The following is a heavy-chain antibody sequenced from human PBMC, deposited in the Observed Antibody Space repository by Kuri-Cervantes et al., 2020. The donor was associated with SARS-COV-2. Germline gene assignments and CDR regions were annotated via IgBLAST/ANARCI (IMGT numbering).Heavy chain of an antibody. CDR1: GGSISSYY. D-gene: IGHD3-3*01. Sequence: GSLRLSCTVSGGSISSYYWSWIRQPPGKGLEWIGYIYYSGSTNYNPSLKSRVTISVDTSKNQFSLKLSSVTAADTAVYYCARGPSWSGSIDYWGQGTLVTVSS. J-gene: IGHJ4*02. V-gene: IGHV4-59*01. CDR3: ARGPSWSGSIDY. CDR2: IYYSGST.